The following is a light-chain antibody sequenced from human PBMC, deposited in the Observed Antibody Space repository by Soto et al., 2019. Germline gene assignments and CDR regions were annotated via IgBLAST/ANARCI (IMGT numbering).Light chain of an antibody. CDR2: NNN. CDR3: EAWDDSLNGYWV. J-gene: IGLJ3*02. V-gene: IGLV1-44*01. Sequence: QSVLTQPPSASGTPGQRVTISCSGSSSNIGGNTVNWYQQLPGTAPKLLMYNNNQRPSGVPDRFSGSKSGTSASLAISGLQSEDEADYYCEAWDDSLNGYWVFGGGTKLTVL. CDR1: SSNIGGNT.